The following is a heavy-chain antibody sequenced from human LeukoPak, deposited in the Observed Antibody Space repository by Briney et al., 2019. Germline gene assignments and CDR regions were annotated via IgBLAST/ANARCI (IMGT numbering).Heavy chain of an antibody. D-gene: IGHD2-15*01. CDR1: ADSVSSNSAA. Sequence: SQTLSLTCAISADSVSSNSAAWNWIRQSPSRCLEWLGRTYYRSKWYNDYAVSVKSRITITPDTSKNQFSLQLNSVTPEDTAVYYCARARYCSGGSCYDEFDYWGQGTLVTVSS. CDR2: TYYRSKWYN. CDR3: ARARYCSGGSCYDEFDY. J-gene: IGHJ4*02. V-gene: IGHV6-1*01.